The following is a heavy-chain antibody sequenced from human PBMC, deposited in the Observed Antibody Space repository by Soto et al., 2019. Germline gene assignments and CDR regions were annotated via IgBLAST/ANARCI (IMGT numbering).Heavy chain of an antibody. CDR1: GYTFTSYD. Sequence: ASVKVSCKASGYTFTSYDINWVRQATGQGHEWMGWMNPNSGNTGYAQKFQGRVTMTRNTSISTAYMELSSLRSEDTAVYYCARGPSAPTYYYYYYMDVWGKGTTVTVSS. J-gene: IGHJ6*03. V-gene: IGHV1-8*01. CDR3: ARGPSAPTYYYYYYMDV. CDR2: MNPNSGNT.